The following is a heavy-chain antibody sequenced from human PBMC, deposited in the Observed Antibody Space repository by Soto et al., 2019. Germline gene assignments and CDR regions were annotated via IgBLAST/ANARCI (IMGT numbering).Heavy chain of an antibody. CDR2: IGGGSGST. D-gene: IGHD6-13*01. J-gene: IGHJ4*02. CDR1: GFTFTNYA. CDR3: PTRIYITSWYYVVS. V-gene: IGHV3-23*01. Sequence: EVQLLESGGGFVQPGGSLRLSCAASGFTFTNYALSWVRQAPGKGLEWVSTIGGGSGSTSYADSVKGRFSISRENSKKTFYLQMSSLRADYTALYYCPTRIYITSWYYVVSWGQGTLVTVSS.